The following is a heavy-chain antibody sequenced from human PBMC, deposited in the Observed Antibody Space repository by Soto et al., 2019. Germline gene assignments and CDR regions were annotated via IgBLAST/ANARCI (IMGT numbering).Heavy chain of an antibody. Sequence: GGSLRLSCAASGFTFSSYGMHWVRQAPGKGLEWVAVISYDGSNKYYADSVKGRFTISRDNSKNTLYLQMNSLRAEDTAVYYCAKERGAFAIWGQGTMVTVSS. CDR1: GFTFSSYG. CDR3: AKERGAFAI. V-gene: IGHV3-30*18. CDR2: ISYDGSNK. J-gene: IGHJ3*02.